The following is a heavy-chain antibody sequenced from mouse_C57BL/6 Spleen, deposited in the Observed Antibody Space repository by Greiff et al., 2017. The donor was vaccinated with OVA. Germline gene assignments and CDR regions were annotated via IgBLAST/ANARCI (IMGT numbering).Heavy chain of an antibody. Sequence: DVQLQESGGDLVKPGGSLKLSCAASGFTFSSYGMSWVRQTPDKRLEWVATISSGGSYTYYPDSVKGRFTISRDNAKNTLYLQMSSLKSEDTAMYYCARHSGLTVYFDYWGQGTTLTVSS. CDR1: GFTFSSYG. D-gene: IGHD4-1*01. J-gene: IGHJ2*01. CDR3: ARHSGLTVYFDY. V-gene: IGHV5-6*01. CDR2: ISSGGSYT.